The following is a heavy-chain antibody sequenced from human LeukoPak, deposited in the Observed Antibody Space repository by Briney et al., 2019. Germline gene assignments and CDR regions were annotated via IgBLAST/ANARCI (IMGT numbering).Heavy chain of an antibody. CDR2: INHSGST. D-gene: IGHD2-21*02. CDR3: ARFAYCGGDCYYNWFDP. Sequence: PSETLSLTCAVYGGSFSGYYWSWIRQPPGKGLEWIGEINHSGSTNYNPSLKSRVTISVDTSKNQFSLKLSSVTAADTAVYYCARFAYCGGDCYYNWFDPWGQGTLVTVSS. J-gene: IGHJ5*02. CDR1: GGSFSGYY. V-gene: IGHV4-34*01.